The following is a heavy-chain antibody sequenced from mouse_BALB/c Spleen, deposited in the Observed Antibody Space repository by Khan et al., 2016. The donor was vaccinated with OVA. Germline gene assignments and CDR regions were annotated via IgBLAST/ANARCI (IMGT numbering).Heavy chain of an antibody. CDR2: ISSDGSYT. Sequence: EVELVESGGDLVKPGGSLKLSCAASGFTFSSFGMSWVRQTPDKRLEWVATISSDGSYTYYPDSVKGRFTISRDNVKNTLYLQMSSLKSEDTAMYYCACHLTGAFAYWGQGTLVTVSA. V-gene: IGHV5-6*01. J-gene: IGHJ3*01. CDR1: GFTFSSFG. CDR3: ACHLTGAFAY. D-gene: IGHD4-1*01.